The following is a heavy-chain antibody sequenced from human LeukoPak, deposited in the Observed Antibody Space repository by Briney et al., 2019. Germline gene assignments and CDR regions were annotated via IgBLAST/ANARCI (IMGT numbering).Heavy chain of an antibody. CDR2: IYNTGRT. J-gene: IGHJ4*02. CDR1: GGSFSGYY. V-gene: IGHV4-4*07. CDR3: AKDGTRPYYGSGSYYNYFEN. D-gene: IGHD3-10*01. Sequence: PSETLSLTCAVYGGSFSGYYWSWIRQPAGKRLEWIGRIYNTGRTNYNPSLKRRVTMSVDTSKNQFSLKLSSVTAADTAVYYCAKDGTRPYYGSGSYYNYFENWGQGTLVTVSS.